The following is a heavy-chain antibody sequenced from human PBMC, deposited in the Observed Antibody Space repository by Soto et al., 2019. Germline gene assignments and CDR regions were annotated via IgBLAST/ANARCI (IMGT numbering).Heavy chain of an antibody. Sequence: EVQLLESGGGLVQPGGSLRLSCAASGFTFSTYTMSWVRRAPGKGLEWVSAISGSGASPSYADSVQGRFTITRHNPKRTLYLQMNNLRAEYTAVYYCAKARCSTTNCYVPDYWGQGTLVTVSS. CDR1: GFTFSTYT. CDR2: ISGSGASP. CDR3: AKARCSTTNCYVPDY. V-gene: IGHV3-23*01. D-gene: IGHD2-2*01. J-gene: IGHJ4*02.